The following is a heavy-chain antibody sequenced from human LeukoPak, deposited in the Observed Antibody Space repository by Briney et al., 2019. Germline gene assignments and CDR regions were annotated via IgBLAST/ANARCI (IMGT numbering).Heavy chain of an antibody. D-gene: IGHD3-16*01. CDR1: GFTFSDYY. CDR3: ARGHYGLDY. J-gene: IGHJ4*02. Sequence: GGSLRLSCAASGFTFSDYYISWIRQAPGKGLEWVSYIWNSGSTIYYADSVKGRFTISRDNAKNSVYLQMNSLRAEDTAVYYCARGHYGLDYWGQGTMVTVSS. V-gene: IGHV3-11*01. CDR2: IWNSGSTI.